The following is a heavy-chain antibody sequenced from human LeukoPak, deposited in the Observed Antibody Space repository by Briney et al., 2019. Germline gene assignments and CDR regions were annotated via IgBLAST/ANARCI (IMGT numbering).Heavy chain of an antibody. CDR1: GFTFSSYS. D-gene: IGHD3-16*02. Sequence: GGSLRLSCAASGFTFSSYSMNWVRQAPGKGLEWVSSISSSSSYIYYAGSVKGRFTISRDNAKNSLYLQMNSLRAEDTAVYYCARDYDYVWGSYRYILDYWGQGTLVTVSS. J-gene: IGHJ4*02. V-gene: IGHV3-21*01. CDR2: ISSSSSYI. CDR3: ARDYDYVWGSYRYILDY.